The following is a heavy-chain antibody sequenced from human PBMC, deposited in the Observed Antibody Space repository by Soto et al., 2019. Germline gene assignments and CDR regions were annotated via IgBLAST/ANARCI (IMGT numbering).Heavy chain of an antibody. Sequence: GGSLRLSCAASGFTFSSYSMNWVRQAPGKGLEWVSSISSSSSYIYYADSVKGRFTISRDNAKNSLYLQMNSLRAEDTAVYYCARGPICSGGSCYEGGDYWGQGTLVTVSS. D-gene: IGHD2-15*01. CDR1: GFTFSSYS. CDR3: ARGPICSGGSCYEGGDY. J-gene: IGHJ4*02. CDR2: ISSSSSYI. V-gene: IGHV3-21*01.